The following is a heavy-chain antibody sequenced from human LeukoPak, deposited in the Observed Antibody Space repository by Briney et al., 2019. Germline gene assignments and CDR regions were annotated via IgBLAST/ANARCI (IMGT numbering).Heavy chain of an antibody. V-gene: IGHV3-33*01. J-gene: IGHJ5*02. Sequence: QPGGSLRLSCAASGFTFSRYGTHWVRQAPGKGLEWVAVIWYDGSNKYYADSVKGRFTISRDNSKNMLYLQMNSLSAGDTAVYYCARFRHDYVWGSYRPSHNWFDPWGQGTLVTVSS. D-gene: IGHD3-16*02. CDR1: GFTFSRYG. CDR3: ARFRHDYVWGSYRPSHNWFDP. CDR2: IWYDGSNK.